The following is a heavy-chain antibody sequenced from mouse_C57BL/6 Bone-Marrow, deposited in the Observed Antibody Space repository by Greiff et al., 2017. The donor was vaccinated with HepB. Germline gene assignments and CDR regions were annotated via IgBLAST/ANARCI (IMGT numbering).Heavy chain of an antibody. Sequence: VQLKESGPELVKPGASVKISCKASGYSFTGYYMNWVKQSPEKSLEWIGEINPSTGGTTYNQKFKAKATLTVDKSSSTAYMQLKSLTSEDSAVYYCARRTFLDYFDYGGQGTTLTVSS. V-gene: IGHV1-42*01. J-gene: IGHJ2*01. CDR1: GYSFTGYY. CDR3: ARRTFLDYFDY. CDR2: INPSTGGT.